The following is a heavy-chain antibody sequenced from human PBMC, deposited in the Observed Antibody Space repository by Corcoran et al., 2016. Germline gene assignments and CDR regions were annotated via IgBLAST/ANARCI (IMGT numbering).Heavy chain of an antibody. D-gene: IGHD6-19*01. Sequence: QITLKESGPTLVTPTQTLTLTCAFSGFSLTTSGVGVGWIRQPPGKALEWLALIYWENDKRYNPSLRSRLTITKDPSKNQVVLTMTNMDPVDTATDYCTERRPGSGGWDTGYFDYWGHGTLVTGSA. CDR2: IYWENDK. J-gene: IGHJ4*01. V-gene: IGHV2-5*02. CDR1: GFSLTTSGVG. CDR3: TERRPGSGGWDTGYFDY.